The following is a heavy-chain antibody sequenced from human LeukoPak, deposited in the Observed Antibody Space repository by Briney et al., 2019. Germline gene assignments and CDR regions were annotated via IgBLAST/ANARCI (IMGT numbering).Heavy chain of an antibody. CDR2: ISGSGGST. Sequence: GGSLRLSCAASGFTFSSYAMSWVRQAPGKGLEWVSAISGSGGSTYYADSVKGRFTISRDNSKNTLYLQMDSLRAEDTAVYYCARGYYYDSSGTFDYWGQGTLVTVSS. J-gene: IGHJ4*02. CDR3: ARGYYYDSSGTFDY. CDR1: GFTFSSYA. V-gene: IGHV3-23*01. D-gene: IGHD3-22*01.